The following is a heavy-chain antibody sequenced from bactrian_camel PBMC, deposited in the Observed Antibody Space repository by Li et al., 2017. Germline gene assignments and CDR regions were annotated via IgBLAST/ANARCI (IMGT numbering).Heavy chain of an antibody. D-gene: IGHD3*01. Sequence: HVQLVESGGGSVQAGGSLRLSCAAFGHSSSTKCMGWVRQAPGKEREGVAVIYTDGGYTNYADSVKGRFTISQDSTLNTLYLQMSNLKPGDTAVYYCAASDMGGYCRGGHMTAYNYWGQGTQVTVS. CDR3: AASDMGGYCRGGHMTAYNY. J-gene: IGHJ4*01. V-gene: IGHV3S6*01. CDR2: IYTDGGYT. CDR1: GHSSSTKC.